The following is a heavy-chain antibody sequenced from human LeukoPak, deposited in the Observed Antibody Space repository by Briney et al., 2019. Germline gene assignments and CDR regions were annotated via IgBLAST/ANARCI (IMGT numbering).Heavy chain of an antibody. CDR2: IYSGGST. V-gene: IGHV3-66*01. D-gene: IGHD3-10*01. Sequence: GGALRLSCIASGFTVSSNYMTWVRQAPGKGLGGVSIIYSGGSTYYADSVKGRFTISRDNSKNTLYLQMNSLRAEDTAVYYCARGGAMIRGVFDYWGQGTLVTVSS. J-gene: IGHJ4*02. CDR1: GFTVSSNY. CDR3: ARGGAMIRGVFDY.